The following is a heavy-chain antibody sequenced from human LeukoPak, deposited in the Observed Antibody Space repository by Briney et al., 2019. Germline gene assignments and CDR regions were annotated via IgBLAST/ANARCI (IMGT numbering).Heavy chain of an antibody. CDR1: GGTFSSYA. CDR2: IIPILGIA. D-gene: IGHD1-26*01. Sequence: ASVKVSCKASGGTFSSYAISWVRQAPGQGLEWMGRIIPILGIANYAQKFQGRVTMTTDASTSTAYMELRSLRSDDTAVYYCARCSGNGYYYYYMDVWGKGTTVTVSS. CDR3: ARCSGNGYYYYYMDV. J-gene: IGHJ6*03. V-gene: IGHV1-69*04.